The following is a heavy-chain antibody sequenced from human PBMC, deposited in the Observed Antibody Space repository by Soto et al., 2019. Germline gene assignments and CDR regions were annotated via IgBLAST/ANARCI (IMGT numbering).Heavy chain of an antibody. Sequence: ASVKVSCKASGYTFTSYAMHWVRQAPGQRLEWMGWINAGNGNTKYSQKSQGRVTITRDTSASTAYMELSSLRSEDTAVYYCARGDSSGYQYYYYGMDVWGQGTTVTVSS. CDR1: GYTFTSYA. V-gene: IGHV1-3*01. CDR3: ARGDSSGYQYYYYGMDV. J-gene: IGHJ6*02. D-gene: IGHD3-22*01. CDR2: INAGNGNT.